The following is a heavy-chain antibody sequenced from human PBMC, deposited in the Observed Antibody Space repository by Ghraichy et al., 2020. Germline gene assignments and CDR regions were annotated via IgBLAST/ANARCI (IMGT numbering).Heavy chain of an antibody. Sequence: GSLRLSCAVYGGSFSGYYWSWIRQPPGKGLEWIGEINHSGSTNYNPSLKSRVTISVDTSKNQFSLKLSSVTAADTAVYYCARGGLILYYYDSSGYYYPYWGQGTLVTVSS. J-gene: IGHJ4*02. CDR1: GGSFSGYY. CDR2: INHSGST. CDR3: ARGGLILYYYDSSGYYYPY. D-gene: IGHD3-22*01. V-gene: IGHV4-34*01.